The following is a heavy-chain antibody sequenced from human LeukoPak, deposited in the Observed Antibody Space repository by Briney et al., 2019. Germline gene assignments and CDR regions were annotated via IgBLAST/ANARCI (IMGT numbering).Heavy chain of an antibody. J-gene: IGHJ4*02. V-gene: IGHV1-69*01. D-gene: IGHD2-2*01. Sequence: SVKVSCKASGGTFSSYAISWVRQAPGQGLEWMGGIIPIFGTANYAQKFQGRVTITADESTSTAYMELSGLRSEDTAVYYCARAGSDCSSTSCCIDYWGQGTLVTVSS. CDR2: IIPIFGTA. CDR3: ARAGSDCSSTSCCIDY. CDR1: GGTFSSYA.